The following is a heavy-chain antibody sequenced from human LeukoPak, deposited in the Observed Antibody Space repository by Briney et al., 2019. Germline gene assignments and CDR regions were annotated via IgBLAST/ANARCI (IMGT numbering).Heavy chain of an antibody. CDR1: GYTFNIYG. J-gene: IGHJ4*02. CDR3: ARDEDSQDCSGGSCYHDY. V-gene: IGHV1-69*04. CDR2: IIPILGIA. D-gene: IGHD2-15*01. Sequence: GASVKVSCKASGYTFNIYGVSWVRQAPGQGLEWMGRIIPILGIANYAQKFQGRVTITADKSTSTAYMELSSLRSEDTAVYYCARDEDSQDCSGGSCYHDYWGQGTLVTVSS.